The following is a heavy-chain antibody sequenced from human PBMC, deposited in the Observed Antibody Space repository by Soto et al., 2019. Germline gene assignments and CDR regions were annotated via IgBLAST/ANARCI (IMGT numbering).Heavy chain of an antibody. CDR2: ISYDGSNK. D-gene: IGHD3-22*01. V-gene: IGHV3-30-3*01. CDR3: ARGFIETNYYDSSGMVVHDY. J-gene: IGHJ4*02. Sequence: GGSLRLSCAASGFTFSSYAMHWVRQAPGKGLEWVAVISYDGSNKYYADSVKGRFTISRDNSKNTLYLQMNSLRAEDTAVYYCARGFIETNYYDSSGMVVHDYWGQGTLVTVSS. CDR1: GFTFSSYA.